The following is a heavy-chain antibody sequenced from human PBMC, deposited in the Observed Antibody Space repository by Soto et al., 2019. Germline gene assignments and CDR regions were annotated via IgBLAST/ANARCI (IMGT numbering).Heavy chain of an antibody. CDR1: GGSISSGGYY. Sequence: SETLSLTCTVSGGSISSGGYYWSWIRQHPGKGLEWIGYIYYSGSTYYNPSLKSRVTISVDTSKNQFSLKLSSVTAADTAVYYCARAQIVVVPAAISPPWYNWFDPWGQGTLVTVSP. CDR3: ARAQIVVVPAAISPPWYNWFDP. D-gene: IGHD2-2*01. CDR2: IYYSGST. V-gene: IGHV4-31*03. J-gene: IGHJ5*02.